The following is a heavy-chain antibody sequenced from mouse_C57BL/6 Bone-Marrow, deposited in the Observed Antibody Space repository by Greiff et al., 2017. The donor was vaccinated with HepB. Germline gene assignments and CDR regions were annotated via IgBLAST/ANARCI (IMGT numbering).Heavy chain of an antibody. V-gene: IGHV5-17*01. CDR1: GFTFSDYG. CDR2: ISSGSSTI. Sequence: EVKLVESGGGLVKPGGSLKLSCAASGFTFSDYGVHWVRQAPEKGLEWVAYISSGSSTIYYADTVKGRFTISRDNAKNTLFLQMTSLRSEDTAMYYCERKSSDCWGQGTTLTVSS. CDR3: ERKSSDC. J-gene: IGHJ2*01.